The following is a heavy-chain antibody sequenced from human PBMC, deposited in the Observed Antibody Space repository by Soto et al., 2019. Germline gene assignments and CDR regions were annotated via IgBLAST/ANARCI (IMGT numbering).Heavy chain of an antibody. CDR1: GGSISSGGYY. D-gene: IGHD3-3*01. V-gene: IGHV4-31*02. Sequence: PSETLSLTCTVSGGSISSGGYYWSWIRQHPGKGLEWIGYIYYSGSTYYNPSLKSRVTISVDTSKNQFSLKLSSVTAADTAVYYCARHADSDFWSATSPFDYWGQGTLVTVSS. J-gene: IGHJ4*02. CDR2: IYYSGST. CDR3: ARHADSDFWSATSPFDY.